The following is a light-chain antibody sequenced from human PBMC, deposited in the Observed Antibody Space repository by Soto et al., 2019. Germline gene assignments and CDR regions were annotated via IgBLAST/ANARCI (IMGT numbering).Light chain of an antibody. J-gene: IGLJ1*01. CDR2: DVN. CDR1: SSDVGGYNF. Sequence: QSALTQPASVSGSPGQSITISCTGTSSDVGGYNFVSWYQQHPGKVPKLMIFDVNRRPSGVSDRFSGSKSGNTASLTITGLQAEDEGDYYCCSYTSSSTHVFGRGTKLTVL. V-gene: IGLV2-14*03. CDR3: CSYTSSSTHV.